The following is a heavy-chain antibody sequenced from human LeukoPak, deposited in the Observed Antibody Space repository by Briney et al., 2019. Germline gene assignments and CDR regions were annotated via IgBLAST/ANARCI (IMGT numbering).Heavy chain of an antibody. Sequence: PSETLSLTCAVYGGSFSGYYWSWIRQPPGKGLEWIGEINHSGSTNYNPSLKSRVTISVDTSKNQFSLKLSSVTAEDTAVYYCATRYYGSGSWGIYGMDVWGKGTTVTVSS. CDR3: ATRYYGSGSWGIYGMDV. J-gene: IGHJ6*04. CDR1: GGSFSGYY. D-gene: IGHD3-10*01. V-gene: IGHV4-34*01. CDR2: INHSGST.